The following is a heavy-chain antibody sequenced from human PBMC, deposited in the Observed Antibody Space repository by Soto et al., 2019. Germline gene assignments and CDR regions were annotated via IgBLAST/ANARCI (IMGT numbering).Heavy chain of an antibody. CDR2: IYSGGST. J-gene: IGHJ4*02. CDR3: ARSQYSSSWTGYFDH. D-gene: IGHD6-13*01. CDR1: GFTVSSNY. Sequence: EVQLVESGGGLIQPGGSLRLSCAASGFTVSSNYMSWVRQAPGKGLEWVSVIYSGGSTYYADSVKGRFTISRDNSKNTLYLQMNSLRAEDTAVYYCARSQYSSSWTGYFDHWGQGTLVTVSS. V-gene: IGHV3-53*01.